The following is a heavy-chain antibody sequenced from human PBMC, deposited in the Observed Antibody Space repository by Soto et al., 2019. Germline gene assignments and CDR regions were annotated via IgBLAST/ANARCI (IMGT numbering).Heavy chain of an antibody. Sequence: PGGSLRLSCAASGFTFSTYWMSWVRQSPGKGLEWVANINQDGRGKYYVDSVKGRFTISRDNAENSLSLQMNSLTAEDTAVYYCASHRSGWYGHFDYWGQGTVVTVSS. J-gene: IGHJ4*02. CDR1: GFTFSTYW. V-gene: IGHV3-7*01. D-gene: IGHD6-19*01. CDR2: INQDGRGK. CDR3: ASHRSGWYGHFDY.